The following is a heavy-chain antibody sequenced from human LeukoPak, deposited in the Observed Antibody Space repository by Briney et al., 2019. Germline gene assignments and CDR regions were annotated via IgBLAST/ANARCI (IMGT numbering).Heavy chain of an antibody. CDR3: ARESTTVTTRLFDY. V-gene: IGHV4-38-2*02. J-gene: IGHJ4*02. Sequence: SETLSLTCTVSGYSISSGYYWGWIRQPPGKGLEWIGSIYHSGSTYYNPSLKSRVTISVDTSKNQFSLKLSSVTAADTAVYYCARESTTVTTRLFDYWGQGTLVTVSS. CDR2: IYHSGST. CDR1: GYSISSGYY. D-gene: IGHD4-17*01.